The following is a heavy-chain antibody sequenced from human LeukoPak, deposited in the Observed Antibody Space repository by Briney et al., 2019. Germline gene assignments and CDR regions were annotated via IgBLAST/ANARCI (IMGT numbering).Heavy chain of an antibody. V-gene: IGHV3-30*02. D-gene: IGHD3-10*01. CDR2: IGYDGRNK. CDR1: GFTFSSYG. CDR3: AKDNAYYYADY. Sequence: GGSLRLSCAASGFTFSSYGIHWVRQAPGKGLEWVAFIGYDGRNKYYADSVKGRFTISRDNSKNTLYLQMNSLRAEDTAVYYCAKDNAYYYADYWGQGTLVTVSS. J-gene: IGHJ4*02.